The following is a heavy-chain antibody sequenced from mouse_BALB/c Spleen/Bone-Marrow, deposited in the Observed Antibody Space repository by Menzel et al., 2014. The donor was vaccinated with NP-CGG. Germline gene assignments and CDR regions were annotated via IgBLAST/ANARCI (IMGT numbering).Heavy chain of an antibody. CDR1: GFSFTSYW. Sequence: QVHLQQPAAELVRPWASVTLSCKAYGFSFTSYWINWVKQRPGQGLEWIGNIYPSDGFTNYNQKFTDKATLTVGKSLSTAYMQLSSPTSQDSAVYYCTRLYGSTYVAYGMDYWGQGTSVTVSS. CDR2: IYPSDGFT. CDR3: TRLYGSTYVAYGMDY. V-gene: IGHV1-69*02. D-gene: IGHD1-1*01. J-gene: IGHJ4*01.